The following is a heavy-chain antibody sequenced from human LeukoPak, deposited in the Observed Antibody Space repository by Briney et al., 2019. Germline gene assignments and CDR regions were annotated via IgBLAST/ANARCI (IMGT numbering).Heavy chain of an antibody. CDR3: ARLVLTGYYNAASWYFDL. D-gene: IGHD3-9*01. CDR1: GGSISSSSCY. V-gene: IGHV4-39*07. Sequence: TSETLSLTCTVSGGSISSSSCYWGWIRQPPGKGLEWIGSIYYSGSTYYNPSLKSRVTISVDRSKNQFSLKLSSVTAADTAVYYCARLVLTGYYNAASWYFDLWGRGTLVTVSS. CDR2: IYYSGST. J-gene: IGHJ2*01.